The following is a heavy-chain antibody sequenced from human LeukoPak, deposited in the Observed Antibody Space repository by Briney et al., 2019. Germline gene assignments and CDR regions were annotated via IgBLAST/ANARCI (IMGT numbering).Heavy chain of an antibody. V-gene: IGHV1-2*02. CDR2: INPSNGGT. J-gene: IGHJ4*02. CDR1: GYTFTDYY. Sequence: EASVKVSCKASGYTFTDYYIHWVRQAPGQGLEWTGWINPSNGGTNFAQEFQGRVTMTRDTSISTAYMELSRLTSDDTAVYYCARVGYFGSGSYCPYWGQGTLVTVSS. CDR3: ARVGYFGSGSYCPY. D-gene: IGHD3-10*01.